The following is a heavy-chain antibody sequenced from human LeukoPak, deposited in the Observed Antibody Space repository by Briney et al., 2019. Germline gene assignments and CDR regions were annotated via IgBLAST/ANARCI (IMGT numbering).Heavy chain of an antibody. Sequence: ASVKVSCKASGGTFSSYAISWVRQAPGQGLEWMGGIIPIFGTANYAQKFQGRVTITADKSTSTAYMELSSLRSEDTAVYYCARARGTVAPSDYWGQGTLVTVST. J-gene: IGHJ4*02. CDR1: GGTFSSYA. D-gene: IGHD6-19*01. CDR3: ARARGTVAPSDY. CDR2: IIPIFGTA. V-gene: IGHV1-69*06.